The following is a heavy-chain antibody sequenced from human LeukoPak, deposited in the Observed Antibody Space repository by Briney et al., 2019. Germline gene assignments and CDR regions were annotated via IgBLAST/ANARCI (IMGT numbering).Heavy chain of an antibody. CDR3: ARDGVLNTNFDY. Sequence: PGGSLRLSCAASGFIFSNAWMTWVRQAPGKGLEWVANTKPDGSAEYYADSVRGRFTTSRDNANNLLYLQMNRLRAEDTAVYYCARDGVLNTNFDYWGQGTLVTVSS. V-gene: IGHV3-7*01. D-gene: IGHD2-8*01. J-gene: IGHJ4*02. CDR1: GFIFSNAW. CDR2: TKPDGSAE.